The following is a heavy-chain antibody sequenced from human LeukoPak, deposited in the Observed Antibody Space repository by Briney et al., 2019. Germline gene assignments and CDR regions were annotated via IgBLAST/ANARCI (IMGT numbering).Heavy chain of an antibody. J-gene: IGHJ5*02. Sequence: SETLSLTRAVYGGSSSNYFWSWIRQPPGKGLEWIAEINHRGNTNYNPSLKSRVTISVDTSKNQFSLKLTSVTAADTAVYYCATGPGSYNWFDPWGQGTLVTVSS. CDR1: GGSSSNYF. D-gene: IGHD3-10*01. CDR2: INHRGNT. V-gene: IGHV4-34*01. CDR3: ATGPGSYNWFDP.